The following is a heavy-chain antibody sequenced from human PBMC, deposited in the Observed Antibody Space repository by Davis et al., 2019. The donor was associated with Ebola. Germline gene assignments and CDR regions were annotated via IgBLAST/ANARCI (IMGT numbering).Heavy chain of an antibody. CDR3: ATRGASSSWYYYYYGMDV. CDR1: GFTFSSYG. Sequence: PGGSLRLSCAASGFTFSSYGMHWVRQASGKGLEWVGRIRSKANSYATAYAASVKGRFTISRDDSKNTAYLQMNSLRAEDTAVYYCATRGASSSWYYYYYGMDVWGQGTTVTVSS. V-gene: IGHV3-73*01. D-gene: IGHD6-13*01. CDR2: IRSKANSYAT. J-gene: IGHJ6*02.